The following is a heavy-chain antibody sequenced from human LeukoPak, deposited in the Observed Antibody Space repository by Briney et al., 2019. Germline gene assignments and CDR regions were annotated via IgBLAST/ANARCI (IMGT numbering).Heavy chain of an antibody. J-gene: IGHJ2*01. Sequence: PGRSLRLSCAASGFTFSSYTMNWVRQAPGKGLEWVSYISSSSSTIYYADSVKGRFTISRDNAKNSLYLQMNSLRDDDTAVYYCARAFDRWGRGTLVTVSS. CDR2: ISSSSSTI. CDR1: GFTFSSYT. V-gene: IGHV3-48*02. CDR3: ARAFDR.